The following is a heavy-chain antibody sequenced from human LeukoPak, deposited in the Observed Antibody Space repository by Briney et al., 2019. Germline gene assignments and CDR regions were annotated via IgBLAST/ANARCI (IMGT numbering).Heavy chain of an antibody. CDR1: GYTFTSYD. CDR3: ARGNQWLVAFDY. Sequence: ASVKVSCKASGYTFTSYDINWVRQATGQGLEWMGWMNPNSGNTGYAQKFQGRVTMTRNTSTSTAYMELSSLRSEDTAVYYCARGNQWLVAFDYWGQGTLVTVSS. J-gene: IGHJ4*02. D-gene: IGHD6-19*01. CDR2: MNPNSGNT. V-gene: IGHV1-8*01.